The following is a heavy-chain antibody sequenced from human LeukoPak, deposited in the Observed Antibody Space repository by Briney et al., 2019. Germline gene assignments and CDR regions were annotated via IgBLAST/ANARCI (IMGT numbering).Heavy chain of an antibody. CDR3: VRAVTREDYYYYGMDV. Sequence: TGGSLRLSRAASGFTFSSYAMHWVRQAPGKGLEYVSAISSKGGSTYYADSVKGRFTISRDNSKNTLYLQMSNLRAEDTAVYYCVRAVTREDYYYYGMDVWGQGTTVTVSS. V-gene: IGHV3-64D*09. CDR2: ISSKGGST. CDR1: GFTFSSYA. J-gene: IGHJ6*02. D-gene: IGHD4-17*01.